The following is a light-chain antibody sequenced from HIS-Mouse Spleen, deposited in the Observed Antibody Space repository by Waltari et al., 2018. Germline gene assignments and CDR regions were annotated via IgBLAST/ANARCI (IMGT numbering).Light chain of an antibody. CDR1: SSDVGSYTL. J-gene: IGLJ3*02. Sequence: QPALTQPASVSGSPGQSITISCTGTSSDVGSYTLVSWYQQHPGNAPKLMIYEGSKRPSGVSNRFSGSKSGNTASLTISGLQAEDEADYYCCSYAGSSTYWVFGGGTKLTVL. V-gene: IGLV2-23*01. CDR2: EGS. CDR3: CSYAGSSTYWV.